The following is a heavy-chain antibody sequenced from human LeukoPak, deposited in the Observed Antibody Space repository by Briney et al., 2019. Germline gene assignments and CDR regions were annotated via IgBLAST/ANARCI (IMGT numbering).Heavy chain of an antibody. CDR1: GGSIGSYY. CDR3: ARDGGYCSGGSCYNDV. J-gene: IGHJ6*02. CDR2: IYYSGST. V-gene: IGHV4-59*12. D-gene: IGHD2-15*01. Sequence: SETLSLTCTVSGGSIGSYYWSWIRQPPGKGLEWIGYIYYSGSTNYNPSLKSRVTISVDKSKNQFSLKLSSVTAADTAVYYCARDGGYCSGGSCYNDVWGQGTTVTVYS.